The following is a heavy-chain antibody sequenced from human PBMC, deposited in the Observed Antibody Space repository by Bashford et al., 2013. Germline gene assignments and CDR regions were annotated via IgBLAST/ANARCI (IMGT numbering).Heavy chain of an antibody. CDR1: GFTFSPYT. V-gene: IGHV3-30*07. J-gene: IGHJ4*02. Sequence: GGSLRLSCAASGFTFSPYTMHWVRQAPGKGLEWVAVISSDGAKKYYADSVKGRFTISRDNAKNSVYLQMNSLRAEDTAVYYCVKDYGGGRPHYPIDYWGQGTLVTVSS. CDR3: VKDYGGGRPHYPIDY. D-gene: IGHD2-15*01. CDR2: ISSDGAKK.